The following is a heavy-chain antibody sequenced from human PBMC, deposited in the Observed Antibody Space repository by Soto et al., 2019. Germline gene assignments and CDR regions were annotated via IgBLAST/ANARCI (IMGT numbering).Heavy chain of an antibody. D-gene: IGHD1-26*01. CDR2: ISANTGNT. J-gene: IGHJ4*02. CDR1: GYTFTSYA. Sequence: AASVKVSCKASGYTFTSYAMDWVRQAPGQRLEWMGWISANTGNTNFAQKLQGRVTMTTDTSTSTAYMELRSLRSDDTAVYYCARDGRYSGSYGGYYFDYWGQGTLVTVSS. V-gene: IGHV1-18*01. CDR3: ARDGRYSGSYGGYYFDY.